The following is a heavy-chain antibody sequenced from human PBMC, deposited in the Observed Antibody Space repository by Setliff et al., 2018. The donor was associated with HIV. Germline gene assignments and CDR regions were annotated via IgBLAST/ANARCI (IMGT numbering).Heavy chain of an antibody. D-gene: IGHD3-22*01. CDR1: GVSVSGTAYY. CDR3: ARQQGDSRGFYPHFDY. V-gene: IGHV4-39*01. J-gene: IGHJ4*02. Sequence: PSETLSLTCTASGVSVSGTAYYWAWIRQPPGRGLEWIGNIYYTGNTNYNSSLKSRISMSMVASKKQIFLKLSTVSAADTAVYYCARQQGDSRGFYPHFDYWGQGRLVTV. CDR2: IYYTGNT.